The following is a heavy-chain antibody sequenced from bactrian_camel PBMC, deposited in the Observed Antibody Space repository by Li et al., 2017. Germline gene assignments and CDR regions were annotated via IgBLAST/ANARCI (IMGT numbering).Heavy chain of an antibody. CDR1: GHSRGSNC. CDR3: AAMGRPLWYKVWSMPCEYSY. V-gene: IGHV3S45*01. Sequence: HVQLVESGGGSVQAGGSLRLSCKVSGHSRGSNCVGWYRLPPGRAPAGREGIAAIRRDGGETWYAASVKGRFTISRDSAKNTVYLQMNSLKPEDTAMYYCAAMGRPLWYKVWSMPCEYSYWGQGTQVTVS. J-gene: IGHJ4*01. D-gene: IGHD3*01. CDR2: IRRDGGET.